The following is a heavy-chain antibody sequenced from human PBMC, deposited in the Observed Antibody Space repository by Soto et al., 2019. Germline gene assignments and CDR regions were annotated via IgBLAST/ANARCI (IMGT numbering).Heavy chain of an antibody. D-gene: IGHD3-3*01. CDR3: VRDASRFSDY. Sequence: GGSLRLSCAASGFSFSNYWVGWVRQAPGKGLEWVGNVNPDGSEQYYVDSVRGRSTISRDNAKNSLYLQMSSLRAEDSAVYFCVRDASRFSDYWGQGTVVTVSS. CDR2: VNPDGSEQ. CDR1: GFSFSNYW. V-gene: IGHV3-7*03. J-gene: IGHJ4*02.